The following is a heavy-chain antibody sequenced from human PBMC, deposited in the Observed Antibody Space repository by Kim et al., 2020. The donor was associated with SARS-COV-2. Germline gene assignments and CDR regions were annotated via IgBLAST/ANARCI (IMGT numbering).Heavy chain of an antibody. J-gene: IGHJ5*02. Sequence: SRITISVDTSKNQFSLKLSSVTAADTAVYYCARAFNYDSSGYPTYGWFDPWGQGTLVTVSS. CDR3: ARAFNYDSSGYPTYGWFDP. V-gene: IGHV4-59*01. D-gene: IGHD3-22*01.